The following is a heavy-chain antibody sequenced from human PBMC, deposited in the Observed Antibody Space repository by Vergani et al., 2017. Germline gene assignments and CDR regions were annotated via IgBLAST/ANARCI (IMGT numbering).Heavy chain of an antibody. D-gene: IGHD2-15*01. CDR3: AKGGVGDCSGGSCYSFYYYYYMDV. V-gene: IGHV3-9*01. Sequence: EVQLVESGGGLVQPGRSLRLSCAASGFTFDDYAMHWVRQAPGKGLEWVSGISWNSGSIGYADSVKGRFTISRDNAKNSLYLQMNSLRAEDTALYYCAKGGVGDCSGGSCYSFYYYYYMDVWGKGTTVTVAS. CDR2: ISWNSGSI. J-gene: IGHJ6*03. CDR1: GFTFDDYA.